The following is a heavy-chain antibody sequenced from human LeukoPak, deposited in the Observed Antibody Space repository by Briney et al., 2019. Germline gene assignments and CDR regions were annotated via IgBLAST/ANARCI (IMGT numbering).Heavy chain of an antibody. Sequence: GASVKVSCKASGYTFTSYDINWVRQATGQGLEWMGWMNPNNGNTGYAQKFQGRVTMTRNTSISTAYMELSSLRSEDTAVYYCARDARRQGDRAGYYFDYWGQGTLVTVSS. CDR2: MNPNNGNT. J-gene: IGHJ4*02. CDR3: ARDARRQGDRAGYYFDY. CDR1: GYTFTSYD. V-gene: IGHV1-8*01. D-gene: IGHD3-16*01.